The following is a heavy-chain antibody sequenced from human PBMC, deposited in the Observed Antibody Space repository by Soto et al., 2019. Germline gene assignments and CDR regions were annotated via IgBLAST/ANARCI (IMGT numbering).Heavy chain of an antibody. J-gene: IGHJ4*02. V-gene: IGHV1-69*06. D-gene: IGHD2-8*01. CDR3: ESTQLIRFYFDY. CDR2: IIPIFGTA. CDR1: GGTFSRYA. Sequence: QVQLVQSGAEVKKPGSSVKVSCKASGGTFSRYAISWVRQAPGQGLEWMGGIIPIFGTANYAQKFQGRVTITADKSMITSYMELISLRSDDTSVYYCESTQLIRFYFDYLGQGTLVTFSS.